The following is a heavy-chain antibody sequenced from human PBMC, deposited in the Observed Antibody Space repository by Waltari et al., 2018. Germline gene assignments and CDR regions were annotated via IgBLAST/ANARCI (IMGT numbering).Heavy chain of an antibody. Sequence: EVQLDESGGGLVQPGGSLRLSCSASGVTCTRYLMNWVRQAPGKGRVWVARINSDGSSTTYADSVKGRFTISRDNAKNTVYLQMNSLRVEDTAVYYCTRALWLGELYDYWGQGTLVTVSS. CDR3: TRALWLGELYDY. V-gene: IGHV3-74*01. CDR2: INSDGSST. D-gene: IGHD3-10*01. J-gene: IGHJ4*02. CDR1: GVTCTRYL.